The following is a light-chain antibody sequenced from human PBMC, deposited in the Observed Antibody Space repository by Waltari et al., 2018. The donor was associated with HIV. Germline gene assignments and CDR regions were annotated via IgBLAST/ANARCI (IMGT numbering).Light chain of an antibody. CDR3: SSYTRSTTLV. J-gene: IGLJ2*01. CDR2: EVT. V-gene: IGLV2-14*01. CDR1: NSDIGGFDY. Sequence: QSALTQPASVSGSPGQSITISCTGTNSDIGGFDYVSWYQQYPGSAPKLIIFEVTNRPSGISARFSASKSGTTASLTISGLQAEDAADYYCSSYTRSTTLVFGGGTKVTVL.